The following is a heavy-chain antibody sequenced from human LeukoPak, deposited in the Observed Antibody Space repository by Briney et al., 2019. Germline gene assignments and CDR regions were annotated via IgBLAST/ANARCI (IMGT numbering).Heavy chain of an antibody. J-gene: IGHJ5*02. V-gene: IGHV4-59*01. CDR1: GGSFSGYY. D-gene: IGHD3-22*01. Sequence: SETLSLTCAVYGGSFSGYYWSWIRQPPGKGLEWIGYIYYSGSTNYNPSLKSRVTILVDTSKNQFSLKLSSVTAADTAVYYCARGRYYYDSSFDPWGQGTLVTVSS. CDR2: IYYSGST. CDR3: ARGRYYYDSSFDP.